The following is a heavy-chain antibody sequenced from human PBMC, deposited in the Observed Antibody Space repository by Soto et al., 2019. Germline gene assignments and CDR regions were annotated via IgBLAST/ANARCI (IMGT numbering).Heavy chain of an antibody. CDR1: GDSISSDHW. V-gene: IGHV4-4*02. Sequence: QVRLQESGPGLFKPSGTLSLTCAVSGDSISSDHWWSWVRQPPGKGLEWIGELYHDGSTNYNASLKSRVTISVDKSKNHFSLKLSSVTAADAAMYYCARVSSSCRTWFDPWGKGTLVTVSS. CDR2: LYHDGST. CDR3: ARVSSSCRTWFDP. D-gene: IGHD6-6*01. J-gene: IGHJ5*02.